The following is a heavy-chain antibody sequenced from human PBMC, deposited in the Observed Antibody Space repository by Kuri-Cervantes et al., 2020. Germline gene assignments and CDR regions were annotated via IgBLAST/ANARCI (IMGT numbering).Heavy chain of an antibody. CDR3: ARVRIAAAGTIPPYYYMDV. CDR2: SSSSGSTI. J-gene: IGHJ6*03. V-gene: IGHV3-48*03. Sequence: GGSLRLSCAASGFTFSSYEMNWVRQAPGKGLEWVSYSSSSGSTIYYADSVKGRFTISRDNAKNSLYLQMNSLRAEDTAVYYCARVRIAAAGTIPPYYYMDVWGKGTTVTVSS. CDR1: GFTFSSYE. D-gene: IGHD6-13*01.